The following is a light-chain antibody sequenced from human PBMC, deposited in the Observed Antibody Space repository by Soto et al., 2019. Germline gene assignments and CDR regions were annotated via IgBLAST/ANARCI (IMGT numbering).Light chain of an antibody. J-gene: IGKJ3*01. CDR2: WAS. CDR1: QSVLYSSNNKNH. Sequence: DIVMTQSPDSLAVSLGERATINCKSSQSVLYSSNNKNHLVWYQQKPGQPPKLLIYWASTRESGVPDRFSGSGSATDFTLTIRSLQAEDVAVYYCQQYHTNPPTFGPGTKVEI. V-gene: IGKV4-1*01. CDR3: QQYHTNPPT.